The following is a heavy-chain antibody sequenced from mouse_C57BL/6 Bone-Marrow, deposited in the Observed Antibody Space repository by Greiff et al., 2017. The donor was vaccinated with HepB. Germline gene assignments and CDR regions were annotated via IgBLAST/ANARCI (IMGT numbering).Heavy chain of an antibody. CDR1: GYSFTDYN. D-gene: IGHD1-1*01. Sequence: EVQLQESGPELVKPGASVKISCKASGYSFTDYNMNWVKQSNGKSLEWIGVINPNYGTTSYNQKFKGKATLTVDQSSSTAYMQLNSLTTEDSAVYYCARGYYYGISPYWYFDVWGTGTTVTVSS. CDR2: INPNYGTT. CDR3: ARGYYYGISPYWYFDV. J-gene: IGHJ1*03. V-gene: IGHV1-39*01.